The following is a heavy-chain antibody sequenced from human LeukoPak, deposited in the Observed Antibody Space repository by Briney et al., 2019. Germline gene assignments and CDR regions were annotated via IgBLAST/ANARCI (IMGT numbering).Heavy chain of an antibody. V-gene: IGHV3-23*01. Sequence: TGGSLRLSCAASGFTFSSYTMMWVRQAPGKGLEWVSGISGSGGSTYYADSVKGRFTISRDNSKNTLYLQMNSLRAEGTAVYYCAKLATFGVLGAIDYWGQGTLVTVSS. CDR2: ISGSGGST. CDR3: AKLATFGVLGAIDY. D-gene: IGHD3-3*01. J-gene: IGHJ4*02. CDR1: GFTFSSYT.